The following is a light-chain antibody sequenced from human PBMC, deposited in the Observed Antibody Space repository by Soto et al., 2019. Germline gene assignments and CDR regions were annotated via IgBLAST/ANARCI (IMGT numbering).Light chain of an antibody. CDR2: EDN. J-gene: IGLJ2*01. Sequence: NFMLTQPHSVSDSPGKTVTISCTRSSGSIASNYVQWYQQRPGSAPTTVIYEDNQRPSWVPDRFSGSIDSSSNSASLTISGLKTDDEADYSCQSYDSSNQVVGGGTKLTVL. CDR3: QSYDSSNQV. V-gene: IGLV6-57*04. CDR1: SGSIASNY.